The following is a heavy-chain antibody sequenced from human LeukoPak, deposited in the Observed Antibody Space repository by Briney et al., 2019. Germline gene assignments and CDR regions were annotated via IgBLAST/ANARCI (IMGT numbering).Heavy chain of an antibody. Sequence: SETLSLTCTVSGGSISSSSYYWGWIRQPPGKGLEWIGSIYYSGSTYYNPSLKSRVTISVDTSKNQFSLKLSSVTAADTAVYYCARHHFGYGSSWTNRGGWFDPWGQGTLVTVSS. D-gene: IGHD6-13*01. CDR1: GGSISSSSYY. CDR2: IYYSGST. V-gene: IGHV4-39*01. CDR3: ARHHFGYGSSWTNRGGWFDP. J-gene: IGHJ5*02.